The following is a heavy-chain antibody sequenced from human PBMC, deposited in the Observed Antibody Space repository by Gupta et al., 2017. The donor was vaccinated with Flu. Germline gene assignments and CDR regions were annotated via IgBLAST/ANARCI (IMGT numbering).Heavy chain of an antibody. V-gene: IGHV1-2*02. D-gene: IGHD6-19*01. CDR3: ARDDGSVAGIDY. J-gene: IGHJ4*02. CDR1: GYTFTDYY. Sequence: QVQLLQSGAEVTKSGASVKVSCKASGYTFTDYYLHWVRQAPGQALEWMGWINPHSGTNYAQKFQGRITMTRDTSRSSASMELSRLRYDDTAVYYCARDDGSVAGIDYWGQGTLITVSS. CDR2: INPHSGT.